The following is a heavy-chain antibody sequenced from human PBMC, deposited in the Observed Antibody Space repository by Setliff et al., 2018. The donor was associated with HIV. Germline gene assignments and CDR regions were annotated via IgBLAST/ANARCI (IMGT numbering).Heavy chain of an antibody. Sequence: ASVKVSCKASGYTFTDVGITWVRQAPGQGLEWMGWIGAFNGNTHYPQNLQCRVTMTTDTSTRTAYMELRSLRSDDTAVYFCARAGAAETSHFDYWGQGTLVTVSS. CDR1: GYTFTDVG. CDR3: ARAGAAETSHFDY. V-gene: IGHV1-18*01. CDR2: IGAFNGNT. D-gene: IGHD2-15*01. J-gene: IGHJ4*02.